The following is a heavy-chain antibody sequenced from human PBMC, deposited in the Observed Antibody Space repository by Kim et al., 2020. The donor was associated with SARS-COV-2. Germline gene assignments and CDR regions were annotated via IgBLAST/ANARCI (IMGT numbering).Heavy chain of an antibody. J-gene: IGHJ4*02. V-gene: IGHV3-33*06. CDR2: YNGSNK. CDR3: ANFES. Sequence: YNGSNKHYADSLKGQLTTTGDNAKNMLFLQMNSLRAEDTAVYYCANFESWGQGTLVTVSS.